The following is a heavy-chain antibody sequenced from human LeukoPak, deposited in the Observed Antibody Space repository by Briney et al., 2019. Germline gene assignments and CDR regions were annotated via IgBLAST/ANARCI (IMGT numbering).Heavy chain of an antibody. V-gene: IGHV3-7*01. J-gene: IGHJ4*02. CDR3: ARVSALFGLPVHFDY. CDR1: GFTFSSYW. D-gene: IGHD3-10*02. CDR2: IKQDGSDK. Sequence: PGGSLTLSCAASGFTFSSYWMTWVRQAPGKGLEWVANIKQDGSDKYYVDSVKGRFTISSDSAKNSLFLQMNSLRAEDTAVYYCARVSALFGLPVHFDYWGQGPVVTVSS.